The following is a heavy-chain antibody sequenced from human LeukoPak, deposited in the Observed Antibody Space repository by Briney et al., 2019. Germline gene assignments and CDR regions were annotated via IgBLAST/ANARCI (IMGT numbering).Heavy chain of an antibody. D-gene: IGHD1-14*01. Sequence: PGGSLRLSCAASGFTFSTFEMNWVRQAPGKGLEWISYISTTDRTIYYTDSVQGRFTISRDNAKNSLYLQMNSLGAEDTAVYYCARVNSGFNHFDYWGQGTMVTVSS. CDR3: ARVNSGFNHFDY. CDR2: ISTTDRTI. CDR1: GFTFSTFE. V-gene: IGHV3-48*03. J-gene: IGHJ4*02.